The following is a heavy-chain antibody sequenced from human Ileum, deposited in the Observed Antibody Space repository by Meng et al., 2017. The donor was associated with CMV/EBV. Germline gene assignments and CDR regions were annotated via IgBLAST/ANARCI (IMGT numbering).Heavy chain of an antibody. CDR1: GGSFTGYY. D-gene: IGHD3-10*01. V-gene: IGHV4-34*01. CDR3: ARGLASGWPDY. Sequence: QLQLWGAGCLRLSGTLSLTCAVFGGSFTGYYWSWFRQSPGKGLEWIGEITHSGRTSYNLSLKSRVTISVDMSKYQFSLKLTSVTAADTAIYYCARGLASGWPDYWGQGTLVTVSS. CDR2: ITHSGRT. J-gene: IGHJ4*02.